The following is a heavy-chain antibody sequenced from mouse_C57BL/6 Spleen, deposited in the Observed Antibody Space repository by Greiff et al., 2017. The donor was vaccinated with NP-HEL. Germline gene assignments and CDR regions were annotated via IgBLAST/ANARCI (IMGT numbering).Heavy chain of an antibody. CDR2: ISSGGDYI. V-gene: IGHV5-9-1*02. D-gene: IGHD3-2*02. J-gene: IGHJ2*01. CDR1: GFTFSSYA. CDR3: TRHDSSGYGY. Sequence: DVMLVESGEGLVKPGGSLKLSCAASGFTFSSYAMSWVRQTPEKRLEWFAYISSGGDYIYYADTVKGRFTISRDNARNTLYLQMSSLKSEDTAMYYCTRHDSSGYGYWGQGTTLTVSS.